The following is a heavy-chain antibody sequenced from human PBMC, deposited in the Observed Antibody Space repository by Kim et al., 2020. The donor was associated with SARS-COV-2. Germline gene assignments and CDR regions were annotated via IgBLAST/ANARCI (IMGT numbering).Heavy chain of an antibody. Sequence: GGSLRLSCAASGFTFSSYSMNWVRQAPGKGLEWVSSISSSSSYIYYADSVKGRFTISRDNAKNSLYLQMNSLRAEDTAVYYCARDRYYDFWSANMNYYYYMDVWGTGTTVTVS. J-gene: IGHJ6*03. V-gene: IGHV3-21*01. CDR1: GFTFSSYS. D-gene: IGHD3-3*01. CDR2: ISSSSSYI. CDR3: ARDRYYDFWSANMNYYYYMDV.